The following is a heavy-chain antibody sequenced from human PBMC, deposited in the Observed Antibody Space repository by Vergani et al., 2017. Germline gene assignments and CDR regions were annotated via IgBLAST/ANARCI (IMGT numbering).Heavy chain of an antibody. Sequence: QVQLVESGGGVVQPGRSLRLSCAASGFTFSSYAMHCVRQAPGKGLEWVAVISYDGSNKYYADSVKGRFTISRDNSKNTLYLQMNSLRAEDTAVYYCARAYDPKSIAALSYYYYYYMDVWGKGTTVTVSS. V-gene: IGHV3-30-3*01. CDR1: GFTFSSYA. D-gene: IGHD6-6*01. J-gene: IGHJ6*03. CDR3: ARAYDPKSIAALSYYYYYYMDV. CDR2: ISYDGSNK.